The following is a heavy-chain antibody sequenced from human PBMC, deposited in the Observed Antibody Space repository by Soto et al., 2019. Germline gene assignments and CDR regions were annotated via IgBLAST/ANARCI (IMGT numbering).Heavy chain of an antibody. J-gene: IGHJ6*02. CDR1: GGTFSSYA. CDR2: IIPIFGTA. D-gene: IGHD6-13*01. V-gene: IGHV1-69*13. Sequence: SVKVSCKASGGTFSSYAISWVRQAPGQGLEWMGGIIPIFGTANYAQKFQGRVTITADESTSTAYMELSSLRSEDTAVYYCARDSSSWSDYYYGMDVWGQGTTVTVSS. CDR3: ARDSSSWSDYYYGMDV.